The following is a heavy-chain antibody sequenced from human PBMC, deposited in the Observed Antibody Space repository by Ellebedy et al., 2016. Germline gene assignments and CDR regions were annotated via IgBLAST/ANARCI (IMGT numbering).Heavy chain of an antibody. CDR1: GRSFSGYY. CDR3: AREAPVAVAGGYFDY. Sequence: SETLSLTXAVYGRSFSGYYWSWIRQPPGKGLEWIGEINHSGSTYYNPSLKSRVTISVDTSKNQFSLKLSSVTAADTAVYYCAREAPVAVAGGYFDYWGQGTLVTVSS. J-gene: IGHJ4*02. CDR2: INHSGST. V-gene: IGHV4-34*01. D-gene: IGHD6-19*01.